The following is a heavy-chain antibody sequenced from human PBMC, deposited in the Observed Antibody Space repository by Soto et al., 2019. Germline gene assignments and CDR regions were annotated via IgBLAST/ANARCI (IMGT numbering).Heavy chain of an antibody. D-gene: IGHD3-10*01. Sequence: ASVKVSCKASGYTFTGYYMHWVRQAPGQGLEWMGWINPNSGGTNYAQKFQGRVTMTRDTSISTAYMELSRLRSDDTAVYYCARSLVLGLTRLDVGYWGQGTLVTVSS. CDR1: GYTFTGYY. CDR3: ARSLVLGLTRLDVGY. V-gene: IGHV1-2*02. CDR2: INPNSGGT. J-gene: IGHJ4*02.